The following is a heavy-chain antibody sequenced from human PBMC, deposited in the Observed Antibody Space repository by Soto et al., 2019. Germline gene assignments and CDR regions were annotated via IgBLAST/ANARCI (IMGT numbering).Heavy chain of an antibody. CDR2: ISAYNGHT. D-gene: IGHD3-16*01. J-gene: IGHJ4*02. V-gene: IGHV1-18*01. Sequence: QVQLVQSGVEVKKPGASVKVSCKAMGYIFTNYGLSWVRQAPGEGPEWLGWISAYNGHTKYAPKVQDRVTLTTDTSATTAYLELRSLRPDDAAVYYCVRGDGGYFDHWGKGTLVLVSS. CDR3: VRGDGGYFDH. CDR1: GYIFTNYG.